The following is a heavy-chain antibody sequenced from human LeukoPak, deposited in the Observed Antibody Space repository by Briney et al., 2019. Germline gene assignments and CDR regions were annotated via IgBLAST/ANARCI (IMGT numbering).Heavy chain of an antibody. D-gene: IGHD2-15*01. Sequence: PGGSLRLSCAASGFTFSNAWMSWVRQAPGKGLEWVSYISSTSTYTNYADSVKGRFTISRDNAKNSLYLQMNSLRAEDTAVYYCAKEFCSGGSCNLDYWGQGTLVTVSS. CDR2: ISSTSTYT. CDR1: GFTFSNAW. CDR3: AKEFCSGGSCNLDY. V-gene: IGHV3-11*05. J-gene: IGHJ4*02.